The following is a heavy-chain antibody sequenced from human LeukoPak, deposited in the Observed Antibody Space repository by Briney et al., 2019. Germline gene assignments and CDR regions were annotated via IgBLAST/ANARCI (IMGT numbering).Heavy chain of an antibody. D-gene: IGHD7-27*01. Sequence: GGSLRLSCAASGFTFSSYGMHWVRQAPGRGLEWVAFIRYDGSNKYYADSVKGRFTISRDNSKNTLYLQMNSLRAEDTAVYYCAKIRDRQPWGAFDIWGQGTMVTVS. CDR3: AKIRDRQPWGAFDI. V-gene: IGHV3-30*02. CDR2: IRYDGSNK. J-gene: IGHJ3*02. CDR1: GFTFSSYG.